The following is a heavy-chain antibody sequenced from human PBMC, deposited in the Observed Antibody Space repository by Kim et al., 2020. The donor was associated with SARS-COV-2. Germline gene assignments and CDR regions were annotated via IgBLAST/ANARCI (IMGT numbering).Heavy chain of an antibody. J-gene: IGHJ5*02. CDR3: ARGIMITFGGVIPKYWFDP. D-gene: IGHD3-16*02. Sequence: GGSLRLSCAASGFTFSSYWMSWVRQAPGKGLEWVANIKQDGSEKYYVDSVKGRFTISRDNAKNSLYLQMNSLRAEDTAVYYCARGIMITFGGVIPKYWFDPWGQGTLVTVSS. CDR2: IKQDGSEK. V-gene: IGHV3-7*04. CDR1: GFTFSSYW.